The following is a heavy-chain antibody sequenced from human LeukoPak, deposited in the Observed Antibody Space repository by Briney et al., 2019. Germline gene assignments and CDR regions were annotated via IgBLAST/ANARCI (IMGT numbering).Heavy chain of an antibody. CDR1: GGSISNYY. CDR2: IYTSGTT. J-gene: IGHJ5*02. CDR3: ACCFEDIVVVPAAKEGWFDP. V-gene: IGHV4-4*07. Sequence: SETLSLTCTVSGGSISNYYWNWIRQPAGKGLEWIGRIYTSGTTNYNPSLKSRVSMSVDTSKNQFSLKLSSVTAADTAVYYCACCFEDIVVVPAAKEGWFDPWGQGTLVTVSS. D-gene: IGHD2-2*01.